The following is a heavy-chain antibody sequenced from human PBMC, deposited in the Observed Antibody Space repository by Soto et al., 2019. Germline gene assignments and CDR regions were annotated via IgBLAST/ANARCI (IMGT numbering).Heavy chain of an antibody. CDR1: GYTFTNYW. Sequence: GEYLKISCKGSGYTFTNYWIGWVRQMPGKGLGWMGIIYPGDSDTKYNPSFQGQVTISADKSITTTYLRWTSLKASDTAIYYCAASIFYYGMDVWGQGTTVTVSS. V-gene: IGHV5-51*01. CDR3: AASIFYYGMDV. CDR2: IYPGDSDT. J-gene: IGHJ6*02.